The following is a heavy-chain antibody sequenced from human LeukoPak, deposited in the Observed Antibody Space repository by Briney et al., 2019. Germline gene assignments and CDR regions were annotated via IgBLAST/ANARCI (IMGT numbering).Heavy chain of an antibody. J-gene: IGHJ4*02. CDR1: GYTFTSYG. Sequence: ASVKVSCKASGYTFTSYGISWARQAPGQGLEWMGWISAYNGNTNYAQKLQGRVTMTTDTSTSTAYMELRSLRSDNTAVYYCVRDSSSPYYYDSSGYGSDYWGQGTLVTVSS. D-gene: IGHD3-22*01. CDR3: VRDSSSPYYYDSSGYGSDY. CDR2: ISAYNGNT. V-gene: IGHV1-18*01.